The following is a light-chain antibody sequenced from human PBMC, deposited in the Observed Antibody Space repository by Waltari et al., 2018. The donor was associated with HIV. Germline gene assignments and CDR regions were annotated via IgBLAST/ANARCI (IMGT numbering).Light chain of an antibody. CDR2: WNT. V-gene: IGLV1-47*01. CDR3: AVWDNSLSAQV. J-gene: IGLJ3*02. Sequence: QSVLTQSPSISGTPGRRVAISCSGSSSNIGNNYVSWYQQFPGTTPKLLILWNTQGPSGVPARFSGSVSGTAASLASSGLRSDDEANYYCAVWDNSLSAQVFGGGTTLTVL. CDR1: SSNIGNNY.